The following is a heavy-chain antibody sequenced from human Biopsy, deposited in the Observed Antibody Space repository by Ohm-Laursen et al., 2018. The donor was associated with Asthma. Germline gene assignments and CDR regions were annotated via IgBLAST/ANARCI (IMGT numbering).Heavy chain of an antibody. CDR2: ISSSGSTI. V-gene: IGHV3-11*01. CDR1: GFTFSSYW. Sequence: GSLRLSCSASGFTFSSYWMSWVRQAPGKGLEWVSYISSSGSTIYYADSVKGRFTISRDNAKNSLYLQMNSLRAEDTAVYYCAKESGSNYAFDIWGQGTMVTVSS. D-gene: IGHD1-1*01. CDR3: AKESGSNYAFDI. J-gene: IGHJ3*02.